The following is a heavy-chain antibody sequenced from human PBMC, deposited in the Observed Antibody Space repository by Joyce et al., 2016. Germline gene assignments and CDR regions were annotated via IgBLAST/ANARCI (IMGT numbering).Heavy chain of an antibody. D-gene: IGHD3-10*01. CDR2: IIPIFGTA. CDR3: ASATMVQGVTYFFQYMDV. CDR1: GGTFSSLA. J-gene: IGHJ6*03. V-gene: IGHV1-69*01. Sequence: QVQLVQSGAEVKKPGSSVKVSCKASGGTFSSLAISWVRQAPGQGLEWMGGIIPIFGTANYAQTFEGRVTITADESTNTAFLGLSSLRSDDTAMYYCASATMVQGVTYFFQYMDVWGKGTAVTVSS.